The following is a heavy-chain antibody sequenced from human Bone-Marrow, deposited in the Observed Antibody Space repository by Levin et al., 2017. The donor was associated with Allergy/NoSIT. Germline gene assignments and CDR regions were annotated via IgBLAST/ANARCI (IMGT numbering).Heavy chain of an antibody. J-gene: IGHJ4*02. CDR1: GFTFSFSW. CDR2: INEDGTRT. D-gene: IGHD3-16*01. CDR3: ARDFGGATDY. Sequence: AGGSLRLSCAGSGFTFSFSWMHWVRQVPGKGLVWVSRINEDGTRTNYADSVKGRFTISRDNSKNTVSLQMNSLRVEDTAVYYCARDFGGATDYWGQGTLVTVSS. V-gene: IGHV3-74*01.